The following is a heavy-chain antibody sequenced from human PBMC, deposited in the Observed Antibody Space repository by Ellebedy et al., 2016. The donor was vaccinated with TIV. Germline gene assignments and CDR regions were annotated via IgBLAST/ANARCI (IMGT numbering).Heavy chain of an antibody. V-gene: IGHV3-23*01. J-gene: IGHJ3*02. CDR2: IRGSGGAT. CDR1: GFTFSDYP. CDR3: AKVKGDAFDI. Sequence: PGGSLRLSCGASGFTFSDYPMAWVRQPPGKGLEWVAAIRGSGGATYYTNSVQGRFIISRDNSKNALYLQMNNLRAGDTALYYCAKVKGDAFDIWGHGTRVTVSS.